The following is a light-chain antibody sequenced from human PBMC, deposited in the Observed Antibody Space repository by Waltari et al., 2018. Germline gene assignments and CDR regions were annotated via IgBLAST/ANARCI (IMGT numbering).Light chain of an antibody. CDR3: SSYAGHNDFVV. Sequence: QSALTQPPPASGSPGQSVTVSCSGTSSAVGGYNHVSWYQQHPGKAPKLMIYEVTERPSGVPDRFSGSKSGNTASLTVSGLQAEDEAIYYCSSYAGHNDFVVFGGGTKLTVL. CDR2: EVT. V-gene: IGLV2-8*01. CDR1: SSAVGGYNH. J-gene: IGLJ3*02.